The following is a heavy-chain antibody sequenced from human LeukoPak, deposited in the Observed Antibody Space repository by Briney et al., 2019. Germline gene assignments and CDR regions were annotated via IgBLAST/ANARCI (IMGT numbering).Heavy chain of an antibody. D-gene: IGHD2-2*01. V-gene: IGHV3-21*06. J-gene: IGHJ5*02. Sequence: GGSLRLSCAASGFTLSTFDMNCVRQAPGKGRECVSSIITSSRYIYYRDSVKGRFTISRDDAKNSLYLQMNSLTVEDTAVYYCARADCSGSTCYLRHSWFDPWGQGTLVTVSS. CDR2: IITSSRYI. CDR3: ARADCSGSTCYLRHSWFDP. CDR1: GFTLSTFD.